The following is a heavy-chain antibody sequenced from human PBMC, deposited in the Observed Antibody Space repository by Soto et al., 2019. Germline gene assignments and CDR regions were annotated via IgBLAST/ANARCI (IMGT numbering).Heavy chain of an antibody. D-gene: IGHD3-16*02. CDR3: ARRMRDTYQYYNWFDP. CDR2: IYYDGSA. Sequence: QVQLQESGPGLVKPSQTLSLTCTVSGGSVNTADYYWTWIRQSPGKGLEWIVNIYYDGSAYPTPSLTSRVTASVDTFKDQFSLNLFSVTAADTAVYYCARRMRDTYQYYNWFDPWGQGTLVTVSS. CDR1: GGSVNTADYY. V-gene: IGHV4-30-4*01. J-gene: IGHJ5*02.